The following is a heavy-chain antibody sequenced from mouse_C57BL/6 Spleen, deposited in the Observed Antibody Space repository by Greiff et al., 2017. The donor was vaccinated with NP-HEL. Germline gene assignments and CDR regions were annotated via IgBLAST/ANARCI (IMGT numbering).Heavy chain of an antibody. CDR2: IYPGSGNT. J-gene: IGHJ4*01. CDR3: ARDYGSLYAMDY. V-gene: IGHV1-76*01. Sequence: VQLQQSGAELVRPGASVKLSCKASGYTFTDYYINWVKQRPGQGLEWIARIYPGSGNTYYNEKFKGKATLTADKSSSTAYMQLSSLTSEDSAVYFCARDYGSLYAMDYWGQGTSVTVSS. CDR1: GYTFTDYY. D-gene: IGHD1-1*01.